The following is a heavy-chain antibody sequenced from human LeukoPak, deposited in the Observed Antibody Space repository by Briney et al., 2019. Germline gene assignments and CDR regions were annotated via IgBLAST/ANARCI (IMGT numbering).Heavy chain of an antibody. J-gene: IGHJ4*02. Sequence: GGSLRLSCTASGFAVSNNYMSWVRQTPGKGLEWVSLIYNAVTYADSVKGRFTISRDDSKNTLNLQMNSLRADATAVYYCARLRGNTMVEYWGEGNLGTVSS. CDR2: IYNAV. CDR3: ARLRGNTMVEY. CDR1: GFAVSNNY. D-gene: IGHD3-10*01. V-gene: IGHV3-53*01.